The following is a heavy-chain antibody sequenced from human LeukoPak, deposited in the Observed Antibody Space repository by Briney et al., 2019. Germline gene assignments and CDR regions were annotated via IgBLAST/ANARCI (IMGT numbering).Heavy chain of an antibody. J-gene: IGHJ6*02. D-gene: IGHD3-3*01. Sequence: SVKVSCKASGGTFSSYAISWVRQAPGQGLEWMGGIIPIFGTANYAQKFQGRVTITADESTSTAYMELSSLRSEDTAVYYCARIGPAYYDFWSGPKYGMDVWGQGTTVTVSS. V-gene: IGHV1-69*13. CDR2: IIPIFGTA. CDR1: GGTFSSYA. CDR3: ARIGPAYYDFWSGPKYGMDV.